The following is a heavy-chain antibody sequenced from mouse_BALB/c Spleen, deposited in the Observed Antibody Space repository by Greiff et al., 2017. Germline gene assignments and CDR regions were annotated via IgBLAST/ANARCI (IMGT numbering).Heavy chain of an antibody. J-gene: IGHJ2*01. V-gene: IGHV1-87*01. Sequence: VQLQESGAELARPGASVKLSCKASGYTFTSYWMQWVKQRPGQGLEWIGAIYPGDGDTRYTQKFKGKATLTADKSSSTAYMQLSSLASEDSAVYYCARDQVYGFDYWGQGTTLTVSS. CDR3: ARDQVYGFDY. D-gene: IGHD1-1*01. CDR1: GYTFTSYW. CDR2: IYPGDGDT.